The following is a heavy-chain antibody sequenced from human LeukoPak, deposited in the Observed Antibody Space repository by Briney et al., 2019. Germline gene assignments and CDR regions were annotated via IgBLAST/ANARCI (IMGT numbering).Heavy chain of an antibody. CDR3: AKALVSGNTWPARWFDP. D-gene: IGHD5/OR15-5a*01. CDR1: GFTFNSYA. Sequence: GGSLRLSCAASGFTFNSYAMSWVRQAPGKGLEWVSLISGSGGSTYYADSVKGRFTISRDNSKNTLYLQMNSLRAEDTAVYYCAKALVSGNTWPARWFDPWGQGTLVTVSS. CDR2: ISGSGGST. J-gene: IGHJ5*02. V-gene: IGHV3-23*01.